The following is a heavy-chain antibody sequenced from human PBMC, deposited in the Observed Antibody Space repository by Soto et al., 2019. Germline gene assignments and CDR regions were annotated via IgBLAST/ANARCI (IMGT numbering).Heavy chain of an antibody. Sequence: QPGGSLRLSCAASGFPFWTYEMNWVRQAPGKGLEWVSYISSSGNNINYADSVKGRFTISRDNAKNSLSLQMNSLRADDSAVYYCARARTGDYWGQGTLVTVSS. J-gene: IGHJ4*02. V-gene: IGHV3-48*03. CDR2: ISSSGNNI. D-gene: IGHD4-17*01. CDR3: ARARTGDY. CDR1: GFPFWTYE.